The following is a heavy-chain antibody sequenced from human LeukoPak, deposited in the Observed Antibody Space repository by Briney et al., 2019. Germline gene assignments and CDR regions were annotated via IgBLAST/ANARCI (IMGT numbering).Heavy chain of an antibody. CDR2: INPNSGGT. CDR1: GYTFTGYY. J-gene: IGHJ4*02. V-gene: IGHV1-2*02. Sequence: ASVKVSCKASGYTFTGYYMHWVRQAPGQGLEWMGWINPNSGGTNYAQKFQGRVTMTRDTSISTAYMELSSLRSDDTAVYYCARWGNYDFWSGYYFPEFDYWGQGTLVTVSS. CDR3: ARWGNYDFWSGYYFPEFDY. D-gene: IGHD3-3*01.